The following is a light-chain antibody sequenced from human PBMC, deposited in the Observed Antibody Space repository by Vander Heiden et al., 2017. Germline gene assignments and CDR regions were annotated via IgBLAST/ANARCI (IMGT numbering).Light chain of an antibody. CDR2: KDS. V-gene: IGLV3-25*03. CDR1: ALPKQY. CDR3: QSSDTSGTYYV. J-gene: IGLJ1*01. Sequence: SYELTQPSSVSVSPGQTARIPCSGDALPKQYAYWYQQKPGQAPVLVIYKDSERPSGIPERFSGSSSGTTVTLTISGVQAEDEADYYCQSSDTSGTYYVFGTGTKVIVL.